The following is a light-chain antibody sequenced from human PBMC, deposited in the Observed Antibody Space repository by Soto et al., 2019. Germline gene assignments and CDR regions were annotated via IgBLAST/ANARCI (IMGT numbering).Light chain of an antibody. CDR1: DSDVGSHNL. V-gene: IGLV2-23*02. J-gene: IGLJ1*01. CDR2: EVT. CDR3: CSYAVSNTYP. Sequence: QSALTQPASVSASPGQSITISCTGTDSDVGSHNLVSWYQLHPGKAPKLMIYEVTKRPSGVTNRFSGSKSGNTASLTIAGLQAEDEADYYCCSYAVSNTYPFGNGTKVTVL.